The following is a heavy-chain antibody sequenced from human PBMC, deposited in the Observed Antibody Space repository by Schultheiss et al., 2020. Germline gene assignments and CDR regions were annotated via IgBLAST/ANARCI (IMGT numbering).Heavy chain of an antibody. J-gene: IGHJ4*02. CDR1: GGSFNSYY. CDR2: ISYSET. CDR3: ARVNFGSGSYYFDY. D-gene: IGHD3-10*01. V-gene: IGHV4-59*01. Sequence: SETLSLTCTVSGGSFNSYYWSWIRQPPGKGLEWIEYISYSETTYNPSLKSRVTISIDTSKNQFSLNLSSMTAADTAVYYCARVNFGSGSYYFDYWGQGTLVTVSS.